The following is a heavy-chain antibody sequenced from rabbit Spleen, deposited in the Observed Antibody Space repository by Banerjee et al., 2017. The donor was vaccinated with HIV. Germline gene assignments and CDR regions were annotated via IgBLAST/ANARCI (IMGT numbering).Heavy chain of an antibody. CDR3: ARDGAGGSYFAL. Sequence: QLKESGGGLVQPGGSLKLSCTASGFTLSSYYMNWVRQAPGKGLEWIGYIDPVFGITYYANWVNGRFSISRENAQNTVFLQMTSLTAADTATYFCARDGAGGSYFALWGQGTLVT. J-gene: IGHJ3*01. V-gene: IGHV1S7*01. CDR2: IDPVFGIT. CDR1: GFTLSSYY. D-gene: IGHD8-1*01.